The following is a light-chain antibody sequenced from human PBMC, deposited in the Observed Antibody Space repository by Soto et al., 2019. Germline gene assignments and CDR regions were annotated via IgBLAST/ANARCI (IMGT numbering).Light chain of an antibody. CDR3: QQYNDWPLT. CDR2: GAS. J-gene: IGKJ4*01. Sequence: EIVMTQSPATLSVSPGEGATLSCRASQSISSNLAWYQQKPGQAPKLLIYGASTRATGFPARFSGSGSGTEFTLTISSRQSEVFAVYYCQQYNDWPLTVGGGTKVEIK. CDR1: QSISSN. V-gene: IGKV3-15*01.